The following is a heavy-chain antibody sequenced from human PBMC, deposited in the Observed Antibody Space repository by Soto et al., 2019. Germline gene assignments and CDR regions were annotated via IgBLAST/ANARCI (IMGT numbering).Heavy chain of an antibody. Sequence: QVQLVQSGAEVKKPGSSVKVSCKASGGTFSSYAISWVRQAPGQGLEWMGGIIPIFGTANNAQKFQGRVTITADESTSTAYMELSSLRSEDTAVYYCARVVGIQYYYDSSGYYGYWGQGTLVTVSS. D-gene: IGHD3-22*01. J-gene: IGHJ4*02. CDR3: ARVVGIQYYYDSSGYYGY. CDR2: IIPIFGTA. V-gene: IGHV1-69*01. CDR1: GGTFSSYA.